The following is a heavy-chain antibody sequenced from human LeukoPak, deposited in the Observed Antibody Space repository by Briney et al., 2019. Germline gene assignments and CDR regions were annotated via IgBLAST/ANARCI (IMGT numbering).Heavy chain of an antibody. CDR3: ARDLSRIVGATTDYYYYMDV. CDR2: ISSSGSTI. J-gene: IGHJ6*03. V-gene: IGHV3-11*04. D-gene: IGHD1-26*01. Sequence: GGSLRLSCAASGFTFSDYYMSWIRQAPGKGLEWVSYISSSGSTIYYADSVKGRFTISRDNAKNSLYLQMNSLRAEDTAVYYRARDLSRIVGATTDYYYYMDVWGKGTTVTVSS. CDR1: GFTFSDYY.